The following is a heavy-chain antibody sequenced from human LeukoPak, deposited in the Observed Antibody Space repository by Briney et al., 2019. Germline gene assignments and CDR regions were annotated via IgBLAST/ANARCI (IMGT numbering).Heavy chain of an antibody. Sequence: PSETLSLTCTVSGDSISSYYWSWIRQPPGKGLEWIGYIYYSGSTNYSPSLKSRVTISVDTSKKQFSLELSSVTAADTAVYCARSERIIMILGGAFDIWGQGTVVTVSS. CDR2: IYYSGST. CDR3: ARSERIIMILGGAFDI. J-gene: IGHJ3*02. CDR1: GDSISSYY. D-gene: IGHD3-22*01. V-gene: IGHV4-59*08.